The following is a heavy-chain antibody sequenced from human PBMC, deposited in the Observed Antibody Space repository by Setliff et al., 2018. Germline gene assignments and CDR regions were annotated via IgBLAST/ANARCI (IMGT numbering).Heavy chain of an antibody. CDR2: IYNGGSA. D-gene: IGHD6-19*01. J-gene: IGHJ6*03. CDR1: GGSISSYY. V-gene: IGHV4-4*07. Sequence: ETLSLTCTVSGGSISSYYWSWIRQPAGKGLEWIGHIYNGGSANYNPSLKSRVTMSIDTSKNQFSLKLNSVTAADMAVYYCAREQWLDPPGYYYMDVWAKGTTVTVSS. CDR3: AREQWLDPPGYYYMDV.